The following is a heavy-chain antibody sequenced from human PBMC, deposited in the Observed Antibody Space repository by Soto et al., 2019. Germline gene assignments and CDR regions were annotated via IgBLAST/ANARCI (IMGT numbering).Heavy chain of an antibody. J-gene: IGHJ4*02. CDR1: GYTFTSYG. D-gene: IGHD3-16*01. Sequence: ASVKVSCKASGYTFTSYGISWVRHAPGQGLEWMGWISAYNGNINYAQKLQGRVTMTTDTSTSTAYMELRSLRSDDTAVYYCARAVLGAYVDYRGQGTLVTVAS. V-gene: IGHV1-18*01. CDR3: ARAVLGAYVDY. CDR2: ISAYNGNI.